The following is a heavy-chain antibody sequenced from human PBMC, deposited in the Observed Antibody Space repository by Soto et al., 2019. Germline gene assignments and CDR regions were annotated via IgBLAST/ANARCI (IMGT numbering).Heavy chain of an antibody. J-gene: IGHJ6*03. D-gene: IGHD6-6*01. CDR3: ARRARPDFYYMDV. V-gene: IGHV3-64*01. CDR2: ISSNGVDT. Sequence: EVQLAESGGGLAQPGGSLRLSCAASGFTLSGYAMDWVRQAPGKGLEYVSGISSNGVDTYYANSVQGRFTISRDNSKNTVYLQMGSLRLEDMAVYYCARRARPDFYYMDVWGKGTTVTVSS. CDR1: GFTLSGYA.